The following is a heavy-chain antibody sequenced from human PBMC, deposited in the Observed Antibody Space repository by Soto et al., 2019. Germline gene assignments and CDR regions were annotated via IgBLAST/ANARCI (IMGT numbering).Heavy chain of an antibody. Sequence: GGSLRLSCAASGFTFSSYEMNWVRQAPGKGLEWVSYISSSGSTIYYADSVKGRFTISRDNAKNSLYLQMNSLRAEDTAVYYCARGGYYYDTRDAFDIWGQGTMVTVSS. J-gene: IGHJ3*02. CDR2: ISSSGSTI. CDR3: ARGGYYYDTRDAFDI. D-gene: IGHD3-22*01. CDR1: GFTFSSYE. V-gene: IGHV3-48*03.